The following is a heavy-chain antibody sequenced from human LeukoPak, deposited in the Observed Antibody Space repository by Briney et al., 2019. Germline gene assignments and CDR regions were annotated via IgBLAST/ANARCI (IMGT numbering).Heavy chain of an antibody. CDR3: ARVPYSISSMDY. Sequence: GEPLKISCKSSGYTFSNYWIGWVRQMPGKGLGWMGIIYPGDSDTRYSPSFEGQVSISADKSISTAYLQWSSLEASDTAMYYCARVPYSISSMDYWGQGTLVTVSS. V-gene: IGHV5-51*01. CDR2: IYPGDSDT. D-gene: IGHD6-6*01. CDR1: GYTFSNYW. J-gene: IGHJ4*02.